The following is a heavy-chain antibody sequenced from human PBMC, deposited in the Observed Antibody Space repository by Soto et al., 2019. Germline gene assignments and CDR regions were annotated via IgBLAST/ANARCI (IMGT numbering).Heavy chain of an antibody. J-gene: IGHJ5*02. Sequence: WASVKVSCKASGYIFINYGITWVRQAPGQGLEWMGWISGYNGNTNHAQKFQGRVTMTTDTSTSTAYMELRSLGFDDTAVYYCARDEVPAANWLDPWGQGTLVTVSS. CDR2: ISGYNGNT. CDR3: ARDEVPAANWLDP. D-gene: IGHD2-2*01. V-gene: IGHV1-18*01. CDR1: GYIFINYG.